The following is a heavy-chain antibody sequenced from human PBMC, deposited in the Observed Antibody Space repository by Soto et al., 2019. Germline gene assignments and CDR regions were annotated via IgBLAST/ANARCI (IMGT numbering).Heavy chain of an antibody. J-gene: IGHJ4*02. V-gene: IGHV3-21*01. CDR3: ARDPRWLTGTSVEFDY. D-gene: IGHD1-20*01. CDR1: GFTFSSYS. Sequence: PGGSLRLSCAASGFTFSSYSMNWVRQAPGKGLEWVSSISSSSSYIYYADSVKGRFTISRDNAKNSLYLQMNSLRAEDTAVYYCARDPRWLTGTSVEFDYWGQGTLVTVSS. CDR2: ISSSSSYI.